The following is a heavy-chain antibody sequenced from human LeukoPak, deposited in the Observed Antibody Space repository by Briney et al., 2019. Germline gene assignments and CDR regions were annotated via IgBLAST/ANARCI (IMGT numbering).Heavy chain of an antibody. CDR3: VLAMGEYFDY. D-gene: IGHD2/OR15-2a*01. Sequence: GASVKVSCKASGYTFTDHYIHWVRQAPGQGLEWMGWTNAKSGGTNYAQKFQGRVTMSRDTSIRTAYMELRRLMSDDTAVYYCVLAMGEYFDYWGQGTLVTVSS. J-gene: IGHJ4*02. CDR1: GYTFTDHY. V-gene: IGHV1-2*02. CDR2: TNAKSGGT.